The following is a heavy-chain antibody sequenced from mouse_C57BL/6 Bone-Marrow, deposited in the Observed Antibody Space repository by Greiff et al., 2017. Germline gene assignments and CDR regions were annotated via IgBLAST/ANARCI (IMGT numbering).Heavy chain of an antibody. J-gene: IGHJ3*01. CDR2: IYPRSGNT. CDR3: ARGYGSRAVFAY. V-gene: IGHV1-81*01. D-gene: IGHD1-1*01. CDR1: GYTFTSYG. Sequence: QVQLQQSGAELARPGASVKLSCKASGYTFTSYGISWVKQRTGQGLEWIGEIYPRSGNTYYNEKFKGKATLTADKSSSTAYMELRSLTSEDSAVYFCARGYGSRAVFAYWGQGTLVTVSA.